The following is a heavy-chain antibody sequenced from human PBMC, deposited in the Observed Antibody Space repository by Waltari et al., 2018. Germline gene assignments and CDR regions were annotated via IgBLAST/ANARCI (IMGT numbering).Heavy chain of an antibody. J-gene: IGHJ6*03. CDR1: GGTFSSYA. D-gene: IGHD4-4*01. V-gene: IGHV1-69*11. CDR2: IIPILGRA. CDR3: ARAQTTVTTYYYYYYYMDV. Sequence: QVQLVQSGAEVKKPGSSVKVSCKASGGTFSSYAISRVRQAPGQGLEWMGGIIPILGRANYAQKFQGRVTITADESTSTAYMELSSLRSEDTAVYYCARAQTTVTTYYYYYYYMDVWGKGTTVTVSS.